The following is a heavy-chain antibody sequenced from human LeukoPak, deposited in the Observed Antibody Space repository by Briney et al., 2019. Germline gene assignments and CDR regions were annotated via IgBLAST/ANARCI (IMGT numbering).Heavy chain of an antibody. J-gene: IGHJ4*02. CDR1: GFTFSNYW. Sequence: PGGSLRLSCAASGFTFSNYWMSWVRQAPGKGLEWVANIEQDGGEKNYVDSVKGRFTISRDNARNSLYLQMNSLRAEDAAVYYCARDRGYSTFDYWGQGTLVTVSS. V-gene: IGHV3-7*01. CDR3: ARDRGYSTFDY. D-gene: IGHD4-23*01. CDR2: IEQDGGEK.